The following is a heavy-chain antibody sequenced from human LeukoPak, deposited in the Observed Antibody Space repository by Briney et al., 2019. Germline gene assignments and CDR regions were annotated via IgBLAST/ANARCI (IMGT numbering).Heavy chain of an antibody. CDR1: GFTFSDYG. J-gene: IGHJ4*02. Sequence: AGGSLRLSCVASGFTFSDYGMHWVRQAPGKGLEWVAVIWFDESNKYYADSVKGRFTISRDDCKNTLYLQMNSLRVEDTAVYYCARDFGGDGYNSWGQGTLVTVSS. CDR3: ARDFGGDGYNS. V-gene: IGHV3-33*01. D-gene: IGHD5-24*01. CDR2: IWFDESNK.